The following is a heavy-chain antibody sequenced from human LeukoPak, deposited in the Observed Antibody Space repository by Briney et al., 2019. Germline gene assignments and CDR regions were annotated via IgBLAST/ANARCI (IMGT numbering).Heavy chain of an antibody. CDR2: IRGSGGST. V-gene: IGHV3-23*01. Sequence: PGGSLTFTSSASTFTFSSYAMSWLPPGPGKGLVGVSAIRGSGGSTYYADSVKGRFTLSRDNAENTLSLQMNSLRGGDTAVYYCANSMGGYFDYWGQGTLVTVSS. CDR1: TFTFSSYA. CDR3: ANSMGGYFDY. D-gene: IGHD3-3*02. J-gene: IGHJ4*02.